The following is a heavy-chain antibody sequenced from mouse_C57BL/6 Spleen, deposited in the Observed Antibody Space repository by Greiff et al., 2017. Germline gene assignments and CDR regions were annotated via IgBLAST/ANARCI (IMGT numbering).Heavy chain of an antibody. J-gene: IGHJ3*01. CDR1: GYSITSGYY. Sequence: EVQLQESGPGLVKPSQSLSLTCSVTGYSITSGYYWNWIRQFPGNKLEWMGYISYDGSNNYNPSLKNRISITRDTSKNQFFLKLNSVTTEDTATYYCARTAQAPGFAYWGQGTLVTVSA. V-gene: IGHV3-6*01. CDR3: ARTAQAPGFAY. CDR2: ISYDGSN. D-gene: IGHD3-2*02.